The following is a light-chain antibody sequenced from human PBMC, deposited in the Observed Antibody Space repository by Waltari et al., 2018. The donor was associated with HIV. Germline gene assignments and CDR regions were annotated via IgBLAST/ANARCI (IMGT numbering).Light chain of an antibody. Sequence: EIVMTQSPVTLSVSPGQRATLSCRASQTISCNIAWYQQKPGQAPRLLIFAASTRATGVPARFSGSGFGTEFTLSISDLQSEDFAICHCQQYIECPLTFGQGTKVEVK. J-gene: IGKJ1*01. V-gene: IGKV3-15*01. CDR1: QTISCN. CDR3: QQYIECPLT. CDR2: AAS.